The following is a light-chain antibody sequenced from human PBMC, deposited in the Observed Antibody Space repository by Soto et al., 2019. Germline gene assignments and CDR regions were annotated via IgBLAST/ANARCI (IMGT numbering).Light chain of an antibody. CDR3: QQYFGSSWT. CDR2: GAS. CDR1: QSVSSSY. V-gene: IGKV3-20*01. J-gene: IGKJ1*01. Sequence: EIVLTQSPGTLSLSPGERATLSCRASQSVSSSYLAWYQQTPGQAPRLLIYGASSRATGIPDRFSGSGSGTDFTLTIRRLEPEDFAVYYCQQYFGSSWTFGQGTKVDIK.